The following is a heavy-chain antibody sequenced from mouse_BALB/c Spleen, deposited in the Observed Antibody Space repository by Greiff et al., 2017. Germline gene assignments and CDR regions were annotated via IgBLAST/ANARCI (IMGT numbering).Heavy chain of an antibody. CDR1: GFNIKDTY. CDR2: IDPANGNT. Sequence: EVKLQESGAELVKPGASVKLSCTASGFNIKDTYMHWVKQRPEQGLEWIGRIDPANGNTKYDPKFQGKATITADTSSNTAYLQLSSLTSEDTAVYYCARTFRYGSSYYAMDYWGQGTSVTVSS. V-gene: IGHV14-3*02. D-gene: IGHD1-1*01. J-gene: IGHJ4*01. CDR3: ARTFRYGSSYYAMDY.